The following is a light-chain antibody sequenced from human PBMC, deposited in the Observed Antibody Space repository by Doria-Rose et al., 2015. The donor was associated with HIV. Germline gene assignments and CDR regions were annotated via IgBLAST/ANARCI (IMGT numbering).Light chain of an antibody. CDR1: SSNIGAGFD. V-gene: IGLV1-40*01. CDR2: GNT. Sequence: QTVVTQEPSVSGAPGQRVAISCTGSSSNIGAGFDVNWYQQLPGTATKLLIHGNTNRPSEVPDRFSGSKSGTSASLAISGLRAEDEADYYCRSYDSRLSVYVFGTGTKVTVL. J-gene: IGLJ1*01. CDR3: RSYDSRLSVYV.